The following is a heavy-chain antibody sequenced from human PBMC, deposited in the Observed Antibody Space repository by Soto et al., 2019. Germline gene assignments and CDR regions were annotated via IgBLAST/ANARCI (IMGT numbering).Heavy chain of an antibody. CDR2: LYDVDGT. V-gene: IGHV3-53*01. CDR3: ASWLEREHAYDI. J-gene: IGHJ3*02. Sequence: DVQLVASGGGLIQPGGSLRLSCAALGLTVRGKKYITWVRQAPGKGLEWVSALYDVDGTYYADSAKGRFTISRDNSNNIIYLQMNSLGPDDTAVYYCASWLEREHAYDIWGLGKMVTVSS. D-gene: IGHD1-1*01. CDR1: GLTVRGKKY.